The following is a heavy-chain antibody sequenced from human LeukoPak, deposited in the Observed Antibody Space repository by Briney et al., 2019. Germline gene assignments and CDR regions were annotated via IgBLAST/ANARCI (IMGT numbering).Heavy chain of an antibody. Sequence: ASVKVSCKAAGGIISLNAFSWVRQAPAQGLEWMGNINPSGGSTSYAQNLQGRVTMTRDKSKNTVYMELSSLRSEGTAVYYCARDSGGYYGDAFVIWGGGTIVTVSS. CDR3: ARDSGGYYGDAFVI. CDR1: GGIISLNA. J-gene: IGHJ3*02. V-gene: IGHV1-46*01. CDR2: INPSGGST. D-gene: IGHD3-10*01.